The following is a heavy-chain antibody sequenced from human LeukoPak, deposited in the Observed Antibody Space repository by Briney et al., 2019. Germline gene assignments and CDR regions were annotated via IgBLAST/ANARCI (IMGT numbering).Heavy chain of an antibody. CDR3: ARADCSGGSCYQKFDP. CDR1: GGTFSSYA. Sequence: GASVKVSCKASGGTFSSYAISWVRQAPGQGLEWMGGIIPIFGTANYAQKFQGRVTITADESTSTAYMELSSLRSEDTAVYYCARADCSGGSCYQKFDPWGRGTLVTVSS. D-gene: IGHD2-15*01. V-gene: IGHV1-69*13. J-gene: IGHJ5*02. CDR2: IIPIFGTA.